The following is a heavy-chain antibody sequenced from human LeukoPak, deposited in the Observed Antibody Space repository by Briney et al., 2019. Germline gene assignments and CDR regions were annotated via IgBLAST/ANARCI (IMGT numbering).Heavy chain of an antibody. CDR2: MYYSGNT. V-gene: IGHV4-39*07. Sequence: SETLSLTCTVSGGSISSSNYYWGWIRQPPGKGLEWIGSMYYSGNTDYNPSLKSRVTISVDTSKNQFSLKLSSVTAADTAVYYCAREGGCSGGSCYSNNWLDPWGQGTLVTVSS. D-gene: IGHD2-15*01. J-gene: IGHJ5*02. CDR1: GGSISSSNYY. CDR3: AREGGCSGGSCYSNNWLDP.